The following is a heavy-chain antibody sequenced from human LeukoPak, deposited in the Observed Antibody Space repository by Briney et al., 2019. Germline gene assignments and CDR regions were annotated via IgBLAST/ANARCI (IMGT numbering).Heavy chain of an antibody. CDR3: ARVSSSGDIAVVFDYYYYMDV. CDR2: ISAYNGNT. V-gene: IGHV1-18*01. CDR1: GYTFTSYG. D-gene: IGHD2-2*01. J-gene: IGHJ6*03. Sequence: GASVKVSCKASGYTFTSYGISWVRQAPGQGLEWMGWISAYNGNTDYAQKLQGRVTMTTDTSTSTAYMELRSLRSDDTAVYYCARVSSSGDIAVVFDYYYYMDVWGKGTTVTVSS.